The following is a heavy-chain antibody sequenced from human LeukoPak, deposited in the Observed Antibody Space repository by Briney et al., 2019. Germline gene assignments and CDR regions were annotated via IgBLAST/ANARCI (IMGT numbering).Heavy chain of an antibody. CDR3: ARDHITGTTFSDY. CDR2: ISAYNGNT. D-gene: IGHD1-20*01. V-gene: IGHV1-18*01. CDR1: GYTFTNHY. J-gene: IGHJ4*02. Sequence: ASVKVSCKASGYTFTNHYMHWVRQAPGQGLEWMGWISAYNGNTNYAQKLQGRVTMTTDTSTSTAYMELRSLRSDDTAVYYCARDHITGTTFSDYWGQGTLVTVSS.